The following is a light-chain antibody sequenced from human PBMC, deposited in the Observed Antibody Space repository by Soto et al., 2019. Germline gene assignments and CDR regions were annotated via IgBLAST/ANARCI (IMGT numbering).Light chain of an antibody. J-gene: IGLJ2*01. CDR3: SSYSSSSTLVV. Sequence: QSVLTQPASVSGSPGQSITISCTGTSSDVGGYDYVSWYQQYPGKAPKLMIYDVSNRPSGVSNRFSGSKSGNTASLTISGLQAEDEAGYYCSSYSSSSTLVVFGGGTKLTVL. CDR1: SSDVGGYDY. CDR2: DVS. V-gene: IGLV2-14*03.